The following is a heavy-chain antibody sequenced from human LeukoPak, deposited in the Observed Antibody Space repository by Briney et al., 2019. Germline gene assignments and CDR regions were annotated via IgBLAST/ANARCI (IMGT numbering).Heavy chain of an antibody. D-gene: IGHD4-11*01. CDR2: IWNDGSNE. CDR1: GFTFSHFG. CDR3: AKDAQRGFDYSNSPGY. Sequence: GGSLRLSCAASGFTFSHFGMHWVRQAPGKGLEWVAVIWNDGSNEYYADSVKGRFTSSRDNSKSTVSLPMTSLRDENTAVYYRAKDAQRGFDYSNSPGYWGEGPLGTVSS. V-gene: IGHV3-33*06. J-gene: IGHJ4*02.